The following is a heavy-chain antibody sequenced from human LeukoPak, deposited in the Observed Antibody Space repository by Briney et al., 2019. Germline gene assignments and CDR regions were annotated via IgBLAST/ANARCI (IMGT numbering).Heavy chain of an antibody. J-gene: IGHJ3*02. V-gene: IGHV4-39*07. CDR3: ARDGAVDILTGYGAFDI. CDR1: GDSIGSSSYF. CDR2: IYYGGSS. Sequence: SETLSLTCTVSGDSIGSSSYFWDWIRQPPGKGLEWIGSIYYGGSSYYNPSLKSRVTISVDTSKNQFSLKLNSVTAADTAVYYCARDGAVDILTGYGAFDIWGQGTMVTVSS. D-gene: IGHD3-9*01.